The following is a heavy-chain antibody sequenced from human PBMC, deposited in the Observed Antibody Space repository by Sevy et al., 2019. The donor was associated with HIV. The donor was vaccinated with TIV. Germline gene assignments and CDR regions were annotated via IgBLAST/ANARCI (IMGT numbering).Heavy chain of an antibody. CDR3: ARVSIVPGVIPGYYYAMDV. D-gene: IGHD2-2*01. J-gene: IGHJ6*02. V-gene: IGHV1-3*01. Sequence: ASVKVSCKASGYTFTSYAIHWVRQAPGQRLQWMGRINAGNGNTKYSQKFQGRVTITRDTSARTAYMELSSLRSEDTAGYYCARVSIVPGVIPGYYYAMDVWGQGTTVTVSS. CDR1: GYTFTSYA. CDR2: INAGNGNT.